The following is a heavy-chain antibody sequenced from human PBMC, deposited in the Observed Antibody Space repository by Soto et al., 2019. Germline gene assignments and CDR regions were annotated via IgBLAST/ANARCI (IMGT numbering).Heavy chain of an antibody. CDR3: AKGESFSSGYYFDY. CDR1: GFTFRSYA. V-gene: IGHV3-23*01. Sequence: GGSLRLSCVASGFTFRSYAMSRVCQAPGQGLEWVSVLSGSGGGMYYADSVKGRFTISRDNSNNTVFLHMNSLRAEDTAVYYCAKGESFSSGYYFDYWGQGTLVTVSS. D-gene: IGHD3-22*01. CDR2: LSGSGGGM. J-gene: IGHJ4*02.